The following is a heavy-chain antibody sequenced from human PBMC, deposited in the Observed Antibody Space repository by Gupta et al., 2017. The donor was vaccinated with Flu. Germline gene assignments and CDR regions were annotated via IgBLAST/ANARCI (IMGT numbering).Heavy chain of an antibody. J-gene: IGHJ4*02. V-gene: IGHV1-2*02. D-gene: IGHD3-10*01. CDR1: GYTFTDYY. CDR2: INPKSGGT. CDR3: ARGNTLVRGNIITYNYFFDR. Sequence: QLQLVQSGAEVQKPGASVKVSCTAYGYTFTDYYIHWVRKAPGQGLEWMGWINPKSGGTNYSRRFHDGVTMTRDTSITTAYMELSRLKSDDTAVYYCARGNTLVRGNIITYNYFFDRWGQGTLVTASS.